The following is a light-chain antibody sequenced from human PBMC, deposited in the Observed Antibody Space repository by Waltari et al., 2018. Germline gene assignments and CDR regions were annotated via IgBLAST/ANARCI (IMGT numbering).Light chain of an antibody. CDR2: GAS. CDR1: QSVSRW. CDR3: QKYGTLPAT. V-gene: IGKV3-20*01. J-gene: IGKJ1*01. Sequence: EIVLTQSPGTLSLSPGERATISCRASQSVSRWLAWYQQKPGQPPRLLIYGASSRATGIPDRFSGSGSGTDFSLTISRLEPEDFAVYYCQKYGTLPATFGQGTRVEVK.